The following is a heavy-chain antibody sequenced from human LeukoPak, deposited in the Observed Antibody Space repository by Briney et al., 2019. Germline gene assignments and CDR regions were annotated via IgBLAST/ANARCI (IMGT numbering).Heavy chain of an antibody. V-gene: IGHV3-33*01. J-gene: IGHJ5*02. CDR1: GFTFSSYG. CDR3: ARESRPGIAAAFNWFDP. CDR2: IWYDGSNK. Sequence: PGGSLRLSCAASGFTFSSYGMHWVRQAPGKGLEWVAVIWYDGSNKYYADSVKGRFTISRDNSKNTLYLQMNSLRAEDTAVYYCARESRPGIAAAFNWFDPWGQGTLVTVSS. D-gene: IGHD6-13*01.